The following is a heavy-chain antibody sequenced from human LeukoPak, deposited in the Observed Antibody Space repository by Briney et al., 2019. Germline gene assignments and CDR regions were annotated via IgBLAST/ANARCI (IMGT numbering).Heavy chain of an antibody. CDR1: GFTFSSYA. Sequence: GGSLRLSCAASGFTFSSYAIHWVRQAPGKGLEWVAVIAYDGDNKYYADSVKGRFTISRDNSKNTLFLQMNSLRAEDTAVYYCARDSSPWYYYDRSGSNGFDPWGQGTLVTFSS. V-gene: IGHV3-30-3*01. D-gene: IGHD3-22*01. CDR2: IAYDGDNK. J-gene: IGHJ5*02. CDR3: ARDSSPWYYYDRSGSNGFDP.